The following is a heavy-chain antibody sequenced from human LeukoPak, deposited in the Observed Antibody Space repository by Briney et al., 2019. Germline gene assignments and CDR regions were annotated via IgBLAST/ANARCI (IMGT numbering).Heavy chain of an antibody. V-gene: IGHV3-74*01. J-gene: IGHJ4*02. CDR1: GFTFSKYW. Sequence: GGSLRLSCAASGFTFSKYWMLWVRQAPGKGLESVSRINTDGTVTTYADPVKGRFTVSRDNADNTMFPQMNSVRDEDTAVYYCATKQWLAPPPDSWGQGTPVTVSS. CDR3: ATKQWLAPPPDS. CDR2: INTDGTVT. D-gene: IGHD6-19*01.